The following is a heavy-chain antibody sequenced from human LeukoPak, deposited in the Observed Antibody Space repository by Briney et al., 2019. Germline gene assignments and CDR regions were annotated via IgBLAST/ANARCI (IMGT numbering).Heavy chain of an antibody. CDR3: ARSFAN. CDR2: ISESGSTI. D-gene: IGHD3-3*01. Sequence: GGSLRLSCVRSGFTFSNYEMNWVRQAPGKGLVWVSYISESGSTIYYADSVKGRFTISRYNAKNSLYLQMNSLRAEDTAVYYCARSFANWGQGTLVTVSS. CDR1: GFTFSNYE. V-gene: IGHV3-48*03. J-gene: IGHJ4*02.